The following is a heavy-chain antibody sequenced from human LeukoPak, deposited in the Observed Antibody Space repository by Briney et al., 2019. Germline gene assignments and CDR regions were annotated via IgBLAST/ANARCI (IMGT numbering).Heavy chain of an antibody. CDR1: GFTFSNYA. D-gene: IGHD3-10*01. Sequence: GGSLRLSCAASGFTFSNYAMSWVRQAPGKGLEWVSAIDRGGGTYYADSVKGRFTISRDNSKNTLYLQMNSLRSEDTAVYYCAKDPRGDWGQGTLVTVSS. CDR2: IDRGGGT. CDR3: AKDPRGD. V-gene: IGHV3-23*01. J-gene: IGHJ4*02.